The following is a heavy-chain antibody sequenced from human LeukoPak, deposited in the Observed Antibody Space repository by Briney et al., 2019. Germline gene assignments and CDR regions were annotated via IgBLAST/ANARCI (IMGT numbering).Heavy chain of an antibody. D-gene: IGHD3-10*01. V-gene: IGHV1-69*04. CDR2: IIPIFGIA. Sequence: SVKVSCKASGGTFSSYAISWVRQAPGQGLEWMGRIIPIFGIANYAQKFQGRVTITADKSMSTAYMELSSLRSEDTAVYYCARDYPPGHKGSGSPYYFDYWGQGTLVTVSS. J-gene: IGHJ4*02. CDR1: GGTFSSYA. CDR3: ARDYPPGHKGSGSPYYFDY.